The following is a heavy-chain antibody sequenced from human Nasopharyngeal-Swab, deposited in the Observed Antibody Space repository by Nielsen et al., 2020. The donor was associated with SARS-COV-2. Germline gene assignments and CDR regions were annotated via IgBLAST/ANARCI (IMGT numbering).Heavy chain of an antibody. Sequence: ASVKVSCKASGYTFTGYYMHWVRQAPGQGLEWMGRINPNSGGTNYAQKFQGRVTMTRDTSTSTVYMELSSLRSEDTAVYYCARDIALYDSSGYRANWFDPWGQGTLVTVSS. CDR1: GYTFTGYY. CDR2: INPNSGGT. J-gene: IGHJ5*02. D-gene: IGHD3-22*01. V-gene: IGHV1-2*06. CDR3: ARDIALYDSSGYRANWFDP.